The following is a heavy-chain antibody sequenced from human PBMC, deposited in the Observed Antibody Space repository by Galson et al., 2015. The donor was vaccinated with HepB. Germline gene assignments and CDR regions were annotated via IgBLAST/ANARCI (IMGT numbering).Heavy chain of an antibody. V-gene: IGHV3-33*08. CDR3: ARDRRDYYGSGSYLLDY. CDR1: GFIFSTYG. D-gene: IGHD3-10*01. J-gene: IGHJ4*02. Sequence: SLRLSCAASGFIFSTYGMHWVRQTPGKGLEWVAVIWYEGSNEYYADSVKGRFTISRDNSKNTLYLQMNSLRAEDTAVYFCARDRRDYYGSGSYLLDYWGQGTLVTVSS. CDR2: IWYEGSNE.